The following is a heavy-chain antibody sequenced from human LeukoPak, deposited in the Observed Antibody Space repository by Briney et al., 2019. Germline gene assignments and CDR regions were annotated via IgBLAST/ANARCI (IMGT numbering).Heavy chain of an antibody. CDR2: INHSGST. CDR3: ARQGYSGSYSGNYFDY. J-gene: IGHJ4*02. V-gene: IGHV4-34*01. Sequence: PSETLSLTCAVYGGSFSGYYWSWIRQPPGKGLEWIGEINHSGSTNYNPSLKSRVTISVDTSKNQFSLKLSSVTAADTAVYYCARQGYSGSYSGNYFDYWGQGTLVTVSS. D-gene: IGHD1-26*01. CDR1: GGSFSGYY.